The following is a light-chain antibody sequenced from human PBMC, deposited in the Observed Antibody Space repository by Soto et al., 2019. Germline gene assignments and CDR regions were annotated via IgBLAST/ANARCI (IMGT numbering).Light chain of an antibody. J-gene: IGKJ2*01. CDR2: RAS. CDR1: QRISNW. V-gene: IGKV1-5*03. Sequence: DIQMTQSPSTLSASVGDRVTITCRASQRISNWLAWYQQKPGKAPKLLIYRASTLESGVPSMFSGSGSGTKFTLTISSRQPDDFSTYYCQRYNSSFGQGTKVDIK. CDR3: QRYNSS.